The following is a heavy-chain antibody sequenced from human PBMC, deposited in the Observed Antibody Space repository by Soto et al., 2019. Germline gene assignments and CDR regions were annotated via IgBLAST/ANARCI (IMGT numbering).Heavy chain of an antibody. CDR1: DDSINSDKYY. CDR3: ARLEGLATISYYFDF. J-gene: IGHJ4*02. V-gene: IGHV4-39*01. Sequence: QLQLQESGPGLVKPSETLSLTCSVSDDSINSDKYYWCWIRQPPGKGLEWIGSIYYRGNAYYNPSLQTRVTIALDKSKCQFSLKLNSVTAGDSAVYFCARLEGLATISYYFDFWGPGALVTVSS. CDR2: IYYRGNA. D-gene: IGHD3-9*01.